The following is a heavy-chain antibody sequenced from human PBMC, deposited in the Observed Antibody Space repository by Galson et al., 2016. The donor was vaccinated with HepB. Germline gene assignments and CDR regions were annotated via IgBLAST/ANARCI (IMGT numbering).Heavy chain of an antibody. CDR1: GFTLNNAW. CDR3: TTPSTESYLPFDY. Sequence: SLRLSCAVSGFTLNNAWLNWVRQAPGKGLEWVGRIKSKTYGGTTAYAAPVKGRFTISRDDSKNTLYLQMNSLTTEDTAVYYCTTPSTESYLPFDYWGQGTLVTVSS. V-gene: IGHV3-15*07. CDR2: IKSKTYGGTT. J-gene: IGHJ4*02. D-gene: IGHD2-2*01.